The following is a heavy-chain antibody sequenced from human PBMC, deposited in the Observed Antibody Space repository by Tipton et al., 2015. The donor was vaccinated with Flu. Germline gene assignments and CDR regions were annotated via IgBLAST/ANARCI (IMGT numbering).Heavy chain of an antibody. CDR3: ASLTGDDY. V-gene: IGHV3-48*03. CDR1: GFTFSSYE. D-gene: IGHD7-27*01. J-gene: IGHJ4*02. Sequence: SLRLSCAASGFTFSSYEMNWDRLAPGKGLEWVSYISSSGSTISYADSVKGRFTISRDNAKKSLYLQMSSLRAEDTAVYYCASLTGDDYWGQGTLVTVSS. CDR2: ISSSGSTI.